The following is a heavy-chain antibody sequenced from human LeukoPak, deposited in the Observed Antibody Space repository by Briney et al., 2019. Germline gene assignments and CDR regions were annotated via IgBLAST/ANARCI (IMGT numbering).Heavy chain of an antibody. Sequence: GGSLRLSCAASGLTVSSNYMIWVRQAPGEGLECGSVIYSGGSTNYADSVKGRFTITRDNSKNTLYLQMNSLRAEDTAVYYCARDFGGSKRGMDVWGQGTTVTVSS. CDR3: ARDFGGSKRGMDV. V-gene: IGHV3-53*01. J-gene: IGHJ6*02. CDR2: IYSGGST. D-gene: IGHD1-26*01. CDR1: GLTVSSNY.